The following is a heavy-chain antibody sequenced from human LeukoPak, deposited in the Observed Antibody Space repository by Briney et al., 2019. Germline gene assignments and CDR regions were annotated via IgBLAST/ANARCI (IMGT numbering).Heavy chain of an antibody. J-gene: IGHJ3*02. Sequence: ASVKVSCKASGYTFTGYYMHWVRQAPGQGLEWMGWINPNSGGTNYAQKFQGRVTMTRDTSISTAYMELSRLRSDDTAVYYCARADVLLWFGELYPHAFDIWGQGTMVTVSS. V-gene: IGHV1-2*02. CDR2: INPNSGGT. D-gene: IGHD3-10*01. CDR1: GYTFTGYY. CDR3: ARADVLLWFGELYPHAFDI.